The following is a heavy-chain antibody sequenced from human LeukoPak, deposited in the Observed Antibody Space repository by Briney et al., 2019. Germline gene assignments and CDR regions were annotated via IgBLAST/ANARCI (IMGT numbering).Heavy chain of an antibody. J-gene: IGHJ4*02. CDR3: ARVQRWGYSNYFDY. CDR2: INWNADGT. D-gene: IGHD4-11*01. CDR1: GSTFDDYG. Sequence: GGSLRLSCAASGSTFDDYGMTWVRQAPGKGLEWVSGINWNADGTGYADSVKGRFTISRDNAKNSLYLQMNSLRAEDTALYYCARVQRWGYSNYFDYWGQGALVTVSS. V-gene: IGHV3-20*04.